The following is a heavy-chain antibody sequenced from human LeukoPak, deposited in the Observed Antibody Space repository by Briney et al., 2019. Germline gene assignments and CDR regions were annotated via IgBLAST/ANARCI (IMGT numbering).Heavy chain of an antibody. CDR1: GGTFSTYA. Sequence: ASVKVSCKASGGTFSTYAISWVRQAPGQGLEWMGGIIPIFCTANYAQKFQGRVTITTDESTSTAYMELSSLRSEDTAVYYCAAAKGVITTGAFDIWGQGTMVTVSS. CDR2: IIPIFCTA. CDR3: AAAKGVITTGAFDI. V-gene: IGHV1-69*05. J-gene: IGHJ3*02. D-gene: IGHD3-10*01.